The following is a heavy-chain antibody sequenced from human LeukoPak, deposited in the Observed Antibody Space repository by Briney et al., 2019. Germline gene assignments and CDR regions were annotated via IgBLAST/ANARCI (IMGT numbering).Heavy chain of an antibody. CDR1: GFTFSSYG. J-gene: IGHJ4*02. D-gene: IGHD2-21*01. CDR3: ATAGESDY. Sequence: GGSLRLSCAASGFTFSSYGMHWVRQAPGKGLEWVAVISYDGSNKYYADSVKGRFTISRDNSKNTLYLQMNSLRAEDTAVYYCATAGESDYWGQGTLVTVSS. CDR2: ISYDGSNK. V-gene: IGHV3-30*03.